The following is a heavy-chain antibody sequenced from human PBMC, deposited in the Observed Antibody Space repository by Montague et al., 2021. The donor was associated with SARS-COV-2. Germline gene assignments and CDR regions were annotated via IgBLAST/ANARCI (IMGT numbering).Heavy chain of an antibody. D-gene: IGHD4-17*01. CDR3: ARGRAVTTFYYYYYGMDV. CDR2: INHSGST. J-gene: IGHJ6*02. V-gene: IGHV4-34*01. CDR1: GGSFSGYY. Sequence: SETLSLTCAVYGGSFSGYYWSWIRQPPGKGLEWIGEINHSGSTNYNPSLKSRVTISVDTSKNQFSLKLSSVTAADTAVYYCARGRAVTTFYYYYYGMDVWGQGTTDTVSS.